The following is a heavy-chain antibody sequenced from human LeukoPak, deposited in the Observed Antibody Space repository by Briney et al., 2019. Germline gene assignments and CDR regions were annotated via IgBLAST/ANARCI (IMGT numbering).Heavy chain of an antibody. D-gene: IGHD6-13*01. CDR3: VRAAGSSSWST. CDR1: GGSINSYY. Sequence: PSETLSLTCTVSGGSINSYYWSWIRQPPGKGLEWIGYVYYSGSTNYNPSLKSRVYISVDTSKNQFSLKLRSVTAADTAVYYCVRAAGSSSWSTWGQGALVTVSS. V-gene: IGHV4-59*01. J-gene: IGHJ5*02. CDR2: VYYSGST.